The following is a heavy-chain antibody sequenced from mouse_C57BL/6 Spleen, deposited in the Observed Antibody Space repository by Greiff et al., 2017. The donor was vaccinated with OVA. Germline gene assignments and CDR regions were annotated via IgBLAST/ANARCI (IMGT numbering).Heavy chain of an antibody. V-gene: IGHV8-12*01. D-gene: IGHD2-1*01. CDR3: ARREFYGNYGWYFDV. CDR1: GFSLSTSGMG. J-gene: IGHJ1*03. CDR2: IYWDDDK. Sequence: QVTLKVSGPGILQSSQTLSLTCSFSGFSLSTSGMGVSWIRQPSGKGLEWLAHIYWDDDKRYNPSLKSRLTISKDTSRNQVCLKITSVDTADTATYYGARREFYGNYGWYFDVWGTGTTVTVSS.